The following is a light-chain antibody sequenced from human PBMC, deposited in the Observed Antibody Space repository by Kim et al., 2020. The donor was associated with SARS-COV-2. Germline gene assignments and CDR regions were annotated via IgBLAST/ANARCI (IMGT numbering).Light chain of an antibody. J-gene: IGKJ1*01. CDR2: DAS. Sequence: VSIGDRVPIPCRASQSISSWLAWYQQKPGKAPRLLIYDASSLATGVPSRFSGSGSGTEFTLTISSLQPDDFATYYCQQYNSWTWTFGQGTKVDIK. CDR1: QSISSW. V-gene: IGKV1-5*01. CDR3: QQYNSWTWT.